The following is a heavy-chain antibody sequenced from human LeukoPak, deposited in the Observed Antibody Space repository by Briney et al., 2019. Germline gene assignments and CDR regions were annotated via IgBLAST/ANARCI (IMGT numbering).Heavy chain of an antibody. CDR3: AKDDFWSGYSAYGMDV. V-gene: IGHV3-23*01. Sequence: GGSLRLSCAASGFTSSSYAMSWVRQAPGKGLEWVSAISGSGGSTYYADSVKGRFTISRDNSKNTLYLQMNSLRAEDTAVYYCAKDDFWSGYSAYGMDVWGQGTTVTVSS. CDR1: GFTSSSYA. J-gene: IGHJ6*02. CDR2: ISGSGGST. D-gene: IGHD3-3*01.